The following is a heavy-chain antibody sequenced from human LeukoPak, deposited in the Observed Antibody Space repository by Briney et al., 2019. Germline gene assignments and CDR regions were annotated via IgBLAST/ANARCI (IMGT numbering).Heavy chain of an antibody. V-gene: IGHV4-61*02. D-gene: IGHD2-2*01. CDR2: IYTSGST. Sequence: PSQTLSLTCTVSGGSISSGSYYWSWIRQPAGKGLEWIGRIYTSGSTNYNPSLKSRVTISVDTSKNQFSLELSSVTAADTGVYYCARDGCSSSSCYSFYYYYMDVWGKGTTVTVS. J-gene: IGHJ6*03. CDR3: ARDGCSSSSCYSFYYYYMDV. CDR1: GGSISSGSYY.